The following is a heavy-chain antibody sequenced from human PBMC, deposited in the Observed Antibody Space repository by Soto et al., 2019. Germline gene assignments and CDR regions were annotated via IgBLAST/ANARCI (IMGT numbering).Heavy chain of an antibody. CDR2: ISYDGSNK. CDR1: GFTFSSYA. CDR3: AREGDYYGSSGYSPMFDY. Sequence: QVQLVESGGGVVQPGRSLRLSCAASGFTFSSYAMHWVRQAPGKGLEWVAVISYDGSNKYYADSVKGRFTISRDNSKNTLCLQMSSLRAEDTAVYYCAREGDYYGSSGYSPMFDYWGQGTLVTVSS. V-gene: IGHV3-30-3*01. J-gene: IGHJ4*02. D-gene: IGHD3-22*01.